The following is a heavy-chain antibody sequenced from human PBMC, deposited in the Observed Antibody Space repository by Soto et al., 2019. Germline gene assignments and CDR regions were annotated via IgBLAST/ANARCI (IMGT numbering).Heavy chain of an antibody. Sequence: EVQLLESGGGLVQPGGSLRLSCAASGFPFNSYSMNWVRQAPGKGLEWVSGLSGSGGSTYYADSVKGRFTLSRDNSKNALFLKMNSLRAEDTDIYYCAKKDGYDYYYMDVWGKGTTVTVSS. CDR2: LSGSGGST. CDR1: GFPFNSYS. D-gene: IGHD4-17*01. V-gene: IGHV3-23*01. CDR3: AKKDGYDYYYMDV. J-gene: IGHJ6*03.